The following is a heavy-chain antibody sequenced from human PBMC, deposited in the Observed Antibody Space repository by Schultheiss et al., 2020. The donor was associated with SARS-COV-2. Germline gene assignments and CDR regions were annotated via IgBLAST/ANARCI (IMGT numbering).Heavy chain of an antibody. D-gene: IGHD2-8*02. V-gene: IGHV3-66*01. J-gene: IGHJ6*02. CDR3: ARGEGYCTGGVCPDGMDV. Sequence: GGSLRLSCAASGFTFSSYAMSWVRQAPGKGLEWVSVIYSGGSTYYADSVKGRFTISRDNSKNTLYLQMNSLRAEDTAVYYCARGEGYCTGGVCPDGMDVWGQGTTVTVSS. CDR1: GFTFSSYA. CDR2: IYSGGST.